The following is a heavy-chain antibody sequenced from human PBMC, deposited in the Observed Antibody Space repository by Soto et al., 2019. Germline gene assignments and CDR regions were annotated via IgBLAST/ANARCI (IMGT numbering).Heavy chain of an antibody. V-gene: IGHV3-23*01. CDR2: ISGSGDST. D-gene: IGHD6-19*01. J-gene: IGHJ4*02. Sequence: PGGSLRLSCAASGFNFSTYAMNWVRQAPGKGLEWVSGISGSGDSTYYADSVKGRFTVSRDNSKNTLYLQMNSLRGEDTAVFYCAKERSSGWSFDYWGQGTLVTVSS. CDR3: AKERSSGWSFDY. CDR1: GFNFSTYA.